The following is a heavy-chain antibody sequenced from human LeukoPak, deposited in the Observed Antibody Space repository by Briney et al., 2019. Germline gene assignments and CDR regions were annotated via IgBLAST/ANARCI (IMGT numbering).Heavy chain of an antibody. D-gene: IGHD3-9*01. V-gene: IGHV3-49*04. CDR1: GFTFSSYA. CDR3: TRDYDILTGYYNAAFDI. CDR2: IRSKAYGGTT. Sequence: GGSLRLSCAASGFTFSSYAMTWVRQAPGKGLEWVGFIRSKAYGGTTEYAASVKGRFTISRDDSKSIAYLQMNSLKTEDTAVYYCTRDYDILTGYYNAAFDIWGQGTMVTVSS. J-gene: IGHJ3*02.